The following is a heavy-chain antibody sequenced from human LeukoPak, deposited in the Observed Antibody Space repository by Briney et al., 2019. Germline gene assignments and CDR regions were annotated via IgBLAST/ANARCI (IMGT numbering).Heavy chain of an antibody. CDR2: IYYSGST. CDR1: GGSISSYY. D-gene: IGHD6-13*01. CDR3: ATLAGNYFNY. Sequence: SETLSLTCTVSGGSISSYYWSWIRQPPGKGLEWIGYIYYSGSTNYNPSLKSRVTISVDTSKNQFSLKLSSVTAADTAVYYCATLAGNYFNYWGQGTLVTVSS. J-gene: IGHJ4*02. V-gene: IGHV4-59*08.